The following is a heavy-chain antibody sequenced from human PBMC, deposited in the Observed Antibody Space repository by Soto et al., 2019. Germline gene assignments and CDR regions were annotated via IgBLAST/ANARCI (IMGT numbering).Heavy chain of an antibody. CDR3: ARFEVAKIYGMDV. CDR1: GYTFTGYY. CDR2: INPNSGGT. D-gene: IGHD3-3*01. Sequence: GASVQVSCHASGYTFTGYYMHWLRQAPGQGLEWMGWINPNSGGTNYAQKFQGRVTMTRDTSISTAYMELSRLRSDDTAVYYCARFEVAKIYGMDVWGQGTTVTVSS. V-gene: IGHV1-2*02. J-gene: IGHJ6*02.